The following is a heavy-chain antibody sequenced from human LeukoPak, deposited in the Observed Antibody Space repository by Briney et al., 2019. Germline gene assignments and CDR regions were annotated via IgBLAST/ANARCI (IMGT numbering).Heavy chain of an antibody. Sequence: GGSLRLSCAASGFTFSSYVMHWVRQAPGTGLEWVANIKQDGSEKYYVDAVKGRFTISRDNTENSLYLQMNSLRAEDTAVYYCARARGDTTMVRGITYFFDYWGQGTLVTVSS. V-gene: IGHV3-7*01. J-gene: IGHJ4*02. CDR3: ARARGDTTMVRGITYFFDY. D-gene: IGHD3-10*01. CDR2: IKQDGSEK. CDR1: GFTFSSYV.